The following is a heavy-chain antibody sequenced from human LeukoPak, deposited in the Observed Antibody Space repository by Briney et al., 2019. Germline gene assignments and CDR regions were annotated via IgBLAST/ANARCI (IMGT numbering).Heavy chain of an antibody. V-gene: IGHV1-2*02. Sequence: GASVKVSCKVSGYTLTELSMHWVRQAPGQGLEWMGWINPNSGGTNYAQKFQGRVTMTRDTSISTAYMELSRLRSDDTAVYYCARDTRRRILTGYGPDYWGQGTLVTVSS. CDR1: GYTLTELS. D-gene: IGHD3-9*01. CDR3: ARDTRRRILTGYGPDY. CDR2: INPNSGGT. J-gene: IGHJ4*02.